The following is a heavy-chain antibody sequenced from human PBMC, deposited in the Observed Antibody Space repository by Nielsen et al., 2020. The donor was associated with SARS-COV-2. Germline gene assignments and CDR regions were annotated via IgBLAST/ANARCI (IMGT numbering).Heavy chain of an antibody. CDR2: ISNDGSNK. J-gene: IGHJ6*02. CDR3: AREYFDTDGYSLYGMDV. D-gene: IGHD3-22*01. Sequence: GGSLRLSCAASEFTFNNYAMQWVRQSPGKGLEWVSIISNDGSNKFYSDSVKGRYTVSRDNSRNTLYLQMNSLRVGDTAIYYCAREYFDTDGYSLYGMDVWGQGTTVTVSS. CDR1: EFTFNNYA. V-gene: IGHV3-30-3*01.